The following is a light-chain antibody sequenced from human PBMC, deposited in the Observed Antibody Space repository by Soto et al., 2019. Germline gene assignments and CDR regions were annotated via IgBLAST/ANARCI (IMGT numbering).Light chain of an antibody. CDR1: QSVSNNY. J-gene: IGKJ4*01. Sequence: EIVLTQSPGTLSLSPGERATLSCRASQSVSNNYLAWYQQKPGQAPRLLIYGASSRATGIPARFSGSGSGTDFTLTISSLEPEDFALYYCQQRSDWPPLTFGGGTKVDIK. CDR3: QQRSDWPPLT. V-gene: IGKV3-11*01. CDR2: GAS.